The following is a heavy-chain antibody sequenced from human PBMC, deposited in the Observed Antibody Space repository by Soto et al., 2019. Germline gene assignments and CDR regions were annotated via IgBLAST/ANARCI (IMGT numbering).Heavy chain of an antibody. Sequence: ESGGGVVQPGRSLRLSCAASGFSFSNYGMHWVRQAPGKGLEWVALIWFDGSNKYYADSVKGRFTISRDISKNTLYLQMNSLRAEDTAVYYCARDLSGPLDYWGQGTLVTVSS. CDR2: IWFDGSNK. D-gene: IGHD3-16*02. J-gene: IGHJ4*02. V-gene: IGHV3-33*01. CDR3: ARDLSGPLDY. CDR1: GFSFSNYG.